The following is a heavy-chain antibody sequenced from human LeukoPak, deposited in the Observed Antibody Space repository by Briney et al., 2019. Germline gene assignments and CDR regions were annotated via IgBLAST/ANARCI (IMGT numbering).Heavy chain of an antibody. Sequence: SLSFPAAVASVSIHSTNSVRQERGEGQECISLIGRSSKINYADSVKGRFTISRDNAKNSLYLKMNSLRDEDTAVYYCARDGSSVTSNYYYAMDVWGQGNTVTVSS. CDR2: IGRSSKI. V-gene: IGHV3-48*02. J-gene: IGHJ6*02. CDR3: ARDGSSVTSNYYYAMDV. D-gene: IGHD4-17*01. CDR1: VASVSIHS.